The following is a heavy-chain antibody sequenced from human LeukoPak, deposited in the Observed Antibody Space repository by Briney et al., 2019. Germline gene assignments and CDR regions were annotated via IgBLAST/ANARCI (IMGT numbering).Heavy chain of an antibody. V-gene: IGHV4-34*01. CDR2: INHSGST. J-gene: IGHJ4*02. CDR1: GGSFSGYY. CDR3: AGDPWWGYFDY. D-gene: IGHD2-8*02. Sequence: SETLSLTCAVYGGSFSGYYWSWIRQPPGKGLEWIGEINHSGSTNYNPSLKSRVTMSVDTSKNQFSLKLSSVTAADTAVYYCAGDPWWGYFDYWGQGTLVTVSS.